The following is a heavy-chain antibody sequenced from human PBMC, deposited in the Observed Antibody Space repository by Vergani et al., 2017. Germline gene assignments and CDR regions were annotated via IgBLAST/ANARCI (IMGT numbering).Heavy chain of an antibody. D-gene: IGHD3-16*01. CDR1: GFPLINYD. Sequence: QVQLVESGGGVVQRGGSLRLSCATSGFPLINYDMQWIRPGPGKGLEFVAFIKFDGSNQYFAASVKGRFTLSRDFSKNTLYLQMNSLRTDDTATYYCAKHFRGWGIDYWGQGTQVIVSS. CDR2: IKFDGSNQ. CDR3: AKHFRGWGIDY. J-gene: IGHJ4*02. V-gene: IGHV3-30*02.